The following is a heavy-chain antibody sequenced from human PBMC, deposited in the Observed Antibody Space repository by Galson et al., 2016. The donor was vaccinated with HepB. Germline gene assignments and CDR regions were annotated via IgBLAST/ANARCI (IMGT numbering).Heavy chain of an antibody. D-gene: IGHD5-18*01. Sequence: SLRLSCAASGFNFNTFGMHWVRQAPGKGLEWVAAIWHDGSYKYYGDYVKGRFTISRDNSKNTLYVPMNSLIAEDTAVYYCARGLDTDDGFDSWGQGTLVTVSS. CDR2: IWHDGSYK. J-gene: IGHJ4*02. CDR3: ARGLDTDDGFDS. V-gene: IGHV3-33*01. CDR1: GFNFNTFG.